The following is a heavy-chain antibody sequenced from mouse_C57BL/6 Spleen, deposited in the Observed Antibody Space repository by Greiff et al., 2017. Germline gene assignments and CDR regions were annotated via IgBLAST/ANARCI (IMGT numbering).Heavy chain of an antibody. CDR3: ARLLEDAMDY. Sequence: VQLQQSGAELVKPGASVKLSCKASGYTFTSYWMQWVKQRPGQGLEWIGEIDPSDSYTNYNQKFKGKATLTVDTSSSTAYMQLSSLTSEDSAVYYCARLLEDAMDYWGQGTSVTVSS. J-gene: IGHJ4*01. D-gene: IGHD2-1*01. V-gene: IGHV1-50*01. CDR2: IDPSDSYT. CDR1: GYTFTSYW.